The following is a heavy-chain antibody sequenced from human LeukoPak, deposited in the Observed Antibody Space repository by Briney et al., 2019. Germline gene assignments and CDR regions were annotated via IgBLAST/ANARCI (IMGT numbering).Heavy chain of an antibody. J-gene: IGHJ6*02. Sequence: GESLKISCKGSGYSFASYLIGRVRQMPGKGLEWMGIIYPGDSDTRYSPSFQGQVTISADKSISTAYLQWSSLKASDTAMYYCARQAPDYYYGMDVWGQGTTVTVSS. CDR1: GYSFASYL. V-gene: IGHV5-51*01. CDR3: ARQAPDYYYGMDV. CDR2: IYPGDSDT.